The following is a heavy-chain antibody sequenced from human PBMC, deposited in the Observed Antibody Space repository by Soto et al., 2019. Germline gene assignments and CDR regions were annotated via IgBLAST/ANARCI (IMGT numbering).Heavy chain of an antibody. CDR2: INHSGST. CDR1: GGSFSGYY. V-gene: IGHV4-34*01. CDR3: ARGKGMGYSSSYNWFDP. Sequence: SETLSLTGAVYGGSFSGYYWRWIRQPPGKGLEWIGEINHSGSTNYNPSLKSRVTISVDTSKNQFSLKLSSVTAADTAVYYCARGKGMGYSSSYNWFDPWGQGTLVTGSS. D-gene: IGHD6-6*01. J-gene: IGHJ5*02.